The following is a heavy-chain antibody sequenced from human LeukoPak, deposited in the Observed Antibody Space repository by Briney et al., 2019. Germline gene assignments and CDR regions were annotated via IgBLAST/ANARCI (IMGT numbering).Heavy chain of an antibody. J-gene: IGHJ4*02. V-gene: IGHV3-11*01. Sequence: GGSLRLSCAASGFTFSGYYMSWVRQAPGKGLGWVSYITPSGSTIYYADSVKGRFTISRDNAKNSLYLQMNSLRAEDTTVYFCAARDVYNSAFWGQGTLVTVSS. CDR3: AARDVYNSAF. D-gene: IGHD5-24*01. CDR2: ITPSGSTI. CDR1: GFTFSGYY.